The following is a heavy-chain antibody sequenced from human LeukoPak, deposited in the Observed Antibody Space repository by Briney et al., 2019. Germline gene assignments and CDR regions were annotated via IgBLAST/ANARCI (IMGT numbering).Heavy chain of an antibody. CDR2: ISGSGGST. CDR3: AKVEMATID. Sequence: GGTLRLSCAASGFTFSSYGMSWVRQAPGKGLEWVSAISGSGGSTYYADSVKGRFTTSRDNSKNTLYLQMNSLRAEDTAVYYCAKVEMATIDWGQGTLVTVSS. D-gene: IGHD5-24*01. V-gene: IGHV3-23*01. CDR1: GFTFSSYG. J-gene: IGHJ4*02.